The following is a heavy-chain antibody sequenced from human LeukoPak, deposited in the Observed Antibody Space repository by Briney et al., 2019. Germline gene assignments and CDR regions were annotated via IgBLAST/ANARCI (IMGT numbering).Heavy chain of an antibody. CDR1: GFTFSTYA. Sequence: GGSLRLSCAASGFTFSTYAMSWVRQAPGKGLEWVSYIGGTHSNIYYADSVKGRFTISRDTSKNTLYLQINSLRVEDTAVYYCIVFGDSNHWGQGTLVTVSS. V-gene: IGHV3-23*01. D-gene: IGHD4-17*01. CDR2: IGGTHSNI. CDR3: IVFGDSNH. J-gene: IGHJ5*02.